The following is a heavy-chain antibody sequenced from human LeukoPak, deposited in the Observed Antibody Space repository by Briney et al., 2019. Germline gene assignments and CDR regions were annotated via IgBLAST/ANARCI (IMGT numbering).Heavy chain of an antibody. V-gene: IGHV3-66*01. CDR1: GFTVSSNY. Sequence: GGSLRLSCAASGFTVSSNYMSWVRQAPGKGLEWVSVIYSGGSTYYADSVKGRFTISRDNSKYTLYLQMNSLRAEDTAVYYCAVGFGELFLGFDYWGQGTLVTVSS. CDR3: AVGFGELFLGFDY. CDR2: IYSGGST. J-gene: IGHJ4*02. D-gene: IGHD3-10*01.